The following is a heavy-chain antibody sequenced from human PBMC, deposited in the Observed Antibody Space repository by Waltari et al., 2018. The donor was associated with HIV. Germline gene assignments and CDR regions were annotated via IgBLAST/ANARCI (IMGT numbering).Heavy chain of an antibody. CDR1: GHTVTELS. J-gene: IGHJ4*02. V-gene: IGHV1-24*01. CDR3: ATDIRSGWYYFDF. CDR2: FDPEDGET. D-gene: IGHD6-19*01. Sequence: QFQVVQSGAEVKKPGASVKVSCKVSGHTVTELSIHWVRQGPGKGLEWMGGFDPEDGETNYAQNFQGRVTMTEDTSADTAYMELSSLRSEDTAVYYCATDIRSGWYYFDFWGQGTLVTVSS.